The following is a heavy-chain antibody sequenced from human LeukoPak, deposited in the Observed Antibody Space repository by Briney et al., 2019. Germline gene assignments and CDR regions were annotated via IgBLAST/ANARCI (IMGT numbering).Heavy chain of an antibody. CDR3: TTDGEVSWDGYNFNDY. D-gene: IGHD5-24*01. J-gene: IGHJ4*02. V-gene: IGHV3-15*01. CDR1: GFTFSNAW. CDR2: IKSKTDGGTT. Sequence: GGSLRLSCAASGFTFSNAWMSWVRQAPGKGLEWVGRIKSKTDGGTTDYAAPVKGRFTISRDDPKNTLYLQMNSLKTEDTAVYYCTTDGEVSWDGYNFNDYWGQGTLVTVSS.